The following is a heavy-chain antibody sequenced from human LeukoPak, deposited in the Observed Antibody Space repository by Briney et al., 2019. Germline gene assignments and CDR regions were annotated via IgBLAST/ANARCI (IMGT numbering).Heavy chain of an antibody. D-gene: IGHD3-10*01. CDR2: INPNSGGT. V-gene: IGHV1-2*06. CDR1: GYTFTGYY. J-gene: IGHJ4*02. Sequence: ASVKVSCKASGYTFTGYYMHWVRQAPGQGLEWMGRINPNSGGTNYAQKFQGRVTMTRDTSISTAYMELSRLRSDDTAVYYCARVPRTYYYGSGSYYNDDYWGQGTLITVSS. CDR3: ARVPRTYYYGSGSYYNDDY.